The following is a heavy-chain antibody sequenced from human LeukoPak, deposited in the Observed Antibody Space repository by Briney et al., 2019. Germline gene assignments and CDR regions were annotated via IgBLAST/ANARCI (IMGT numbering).Heavy chain of an antibody. CDR2: IYYSGST. J-gene: IGHJ4*02. CDR3: ARYLMIPRCSGGSCYSRYFDY. CDR1: GGSISSSSYY. V-gene: IGHV4-39*01. D-gene: IGHD2-15*01. Sequence: SETLSLTCTVSGGSISSSSYYWGWTRQPPGKGPEWIGSIYYSGSTYYNPSLKSRVTISVDTSKNQFSLKLSSVTAADTAVYYYARYLMIPRCSGGSCYSRYFDYRGQGTLVTVSS.